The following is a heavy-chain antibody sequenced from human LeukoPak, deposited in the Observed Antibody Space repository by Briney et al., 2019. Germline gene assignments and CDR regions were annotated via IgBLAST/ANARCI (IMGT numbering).Heavy chain of an antibody. Sequence: GGSLRLSCAASGFTFSSFPMQWVRQVPGKGLEYVSAISSTGETSYYANSVKDRFTISRDNSKNTLHLQMGSLRAEDMGVYYCARVMSGSGSKYFDHWGQGTLVTVSS. CDR1: GFTFSSFP. D-gene: IGHD3-10*01. V-gene: IGHV3-64*01. J-gene: IGHJ4*02. CDR3: ARVMSGSGSKYFDH. CDR2: ISSTGETS.